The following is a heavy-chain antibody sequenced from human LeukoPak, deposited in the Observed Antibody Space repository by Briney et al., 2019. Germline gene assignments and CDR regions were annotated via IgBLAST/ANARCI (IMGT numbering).Heavy chain of an antibody. CDR1: GYTFTDYY. CDR3: ARSRKPKYSGYDLDY. Sequence: ASVKVSCKASGYTFTDYYMHWVRQAPGQGLEWMGWMNPNSGGTNYAQKFQGRVTMTRDTSISTAYMELSRLRSDDTAVYYCARSRKPKYSGYDLDYWGQGTLVTVSS. J-gene: IGHJ4*02. CDR2: MNPNSGGT. D-gene: IGHD5-12*01. V-gene: IGHV1-2*02.